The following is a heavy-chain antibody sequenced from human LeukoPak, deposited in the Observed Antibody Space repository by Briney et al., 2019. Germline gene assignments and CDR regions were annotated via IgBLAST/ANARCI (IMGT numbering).Heavy chain of an antibody. Sequence: QSGGSLRLSCAASGLTFSNNGMHWVRQAPGKGLEWVAVIWYDGSHKYYAGSVKGRFTISRDNSKNTLYLQMNSLRAEDTAVYYCARDQVGGGTGSSSWFDPWGQGTVVTVSS. V-gene: IGHV3-33*01. D-gene: IGHD3-10*01. CDR1: GLTFSNNG. J-gene: IGHJ5*02. CDR2: IWYDGSHK. CDR3: ARDQVGGGTGSSSWFDP.